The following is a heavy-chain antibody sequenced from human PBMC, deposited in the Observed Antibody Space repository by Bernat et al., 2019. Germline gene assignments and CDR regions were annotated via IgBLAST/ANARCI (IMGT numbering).Heavy chain of an antibody. V-gene: IGHV3-33*01. Sequence: QVQLVESGGGVVQPGRSLRLSCAASGFTFSSYGMHWVRQAPGKGQEWVAVIWYDGSNKYYADSVKGRFTISRDNSKNTLYLQMNSLRAEDTAVYYCARDLFYSSSWYVAFDIWGQGTMVTVSS. D-gene: IGHD6-13*01. CDR1: GFTFSSYG. CDR3: ARDLFYSSSWYVAFDI. J-gene: IGHJ3*02. CDR2: IWYDGSNK.